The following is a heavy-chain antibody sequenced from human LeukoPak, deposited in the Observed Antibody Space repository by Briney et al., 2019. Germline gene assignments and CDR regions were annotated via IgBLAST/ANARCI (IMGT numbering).Heavy chain of an antibody. CDR3: ARGRLRYFGWGYFDY. CDR1: DGSISSYY. Sequence: SETLSLTCTVSDGSISSYYWSWIRQPPGKGLEWIGYMHYSGRTNYNPSLKSRVTISVDTSKNEFSLKLSSVTAADTAVYYCARGRLRYFGWGYFDYWGQGTLVTVSS. D-gene: IGHD3-9*01. J-gene: IGHJ4*02. CDR2: MHYSGRT. V-gene: IGHV4-59*01.